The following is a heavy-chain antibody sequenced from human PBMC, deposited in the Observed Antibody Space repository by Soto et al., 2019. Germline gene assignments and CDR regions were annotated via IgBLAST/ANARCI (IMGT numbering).Heavy chain of an antibody. J-gene: IGHJ5*02. CDR1: GYTFTDYY. CDR3: ARDRFPGQVRYTGADVDP. CDR2: INPTNGGT. D-gene: IGHD1-26*01. Sequence: ASVKVSCKASGYTFTDYYMYWVRQAPGQGLEWMGSINPTNGGTNYAQKFQGRVTMTSDTSISTAYMELSRLKSDDTAVYYSARDRFPGQVRYTGADVDPWGQGSL. V-gene: IGHV1-2*02.